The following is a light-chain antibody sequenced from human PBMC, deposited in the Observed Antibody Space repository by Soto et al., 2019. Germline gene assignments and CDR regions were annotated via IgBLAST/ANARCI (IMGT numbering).Light chain of an antibody. CDR3: QSYDSSLSVV. J-gene: IGLJ2*01. Sequence: QSVLPQPPSVSGAPGQRVTLSCTGSSSNIGAGYDVHWYQQLPGTAPQLLISGNSNRPSGVPDRFSGSKSGTSASLAITGLQAEDEADYYCQSYDSSLSVVFGGGTKLTVL. CDR2: GNS. V-gene: IGLV1-40*01. CDR1: SSNIGAGYD.